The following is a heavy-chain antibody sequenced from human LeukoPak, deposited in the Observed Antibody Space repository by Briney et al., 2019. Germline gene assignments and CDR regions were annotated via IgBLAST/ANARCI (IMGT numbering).Heavy chain of an antibody. CDR2: FSSSGNYI. V-gene: IGHV3-21*01. CDR3: ARGDSSGWFNWFDP. CDR1: GFTVSRYS. D-gene: IGHD6-19*01. J-gene: IGHJ5*02. Sequence: GGSLRLSCAASGFTVSRYSLNWVRQAPGKGLEWVSSFSSSGNYIYYADSLKGRFTTSRDNAKNSLYLQMNSLRVEDTAVYYCARGDSSGWFNWFDPWGQGTLVTVSS.